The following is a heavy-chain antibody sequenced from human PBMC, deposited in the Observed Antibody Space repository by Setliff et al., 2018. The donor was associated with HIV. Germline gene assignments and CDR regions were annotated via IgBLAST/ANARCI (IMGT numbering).Heavy chain of an antibody. V-gene: IGHV6-1*01. D-gene: IGHD4-17*01. CDR1: GDSVSSDTAA. J-gene: IGHJ4*02. Sequence: SQTLSLTCAISGDSVSSDTAAWNWIRQSPSRGLEWLGRTYYRSKWYNDYAPSVKSRIGINPDTSKNQFSLQLNSVTPDDTAVYFCAGASKYGVRYYFDYWGLGTLVTVSS. CDR2: TYYRSKWYN. CDR3: AGASKYGVRYYFDY.